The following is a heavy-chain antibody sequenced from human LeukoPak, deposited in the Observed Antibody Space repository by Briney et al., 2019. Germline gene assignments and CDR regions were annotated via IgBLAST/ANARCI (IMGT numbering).Heavy chain of an antibody. CDR2: IYHGGST. CDR3: ARLDSNYYDSSGYYSFWYYFDY. CDR1: GYSICSGYY. J-gene: IGHJ4*02. V-gene: IGHV4-38-2*02. D-gene: IGHD3-22*01. Sequence: SETLSLTCTVSGYSICSGYYGGWIRQPPGKGLGWIGSIYHGGSTSYNPPLKVRVTISVDTSKSQYSLKLSSVTAADTAVYYCARLDSNYYDSSGYYSFWYYFDYWGQGTLVTVSS.